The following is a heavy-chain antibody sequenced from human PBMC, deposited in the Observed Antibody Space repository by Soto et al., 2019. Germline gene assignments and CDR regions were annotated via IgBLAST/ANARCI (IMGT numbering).Heavy chain of an antibody. V-gene: IGHV3-30*18. Sequence: GESLKISCAASGFTFSSYGMHWVRQAPGKGLEWVAVISYDGSNKYYADSVKGRFTISRDNSKNTLYLQMNSLRAEDTAVYYCAKDHAGSLYYFDYWGQGTLVTVSS. J-gene: IGHJ4*02. CDR2: ISYDGSNK. D-gene: IGHD1-26*01. CDR3: AKDHAGSLYYFDY. CDR1: GFTFSSYG.